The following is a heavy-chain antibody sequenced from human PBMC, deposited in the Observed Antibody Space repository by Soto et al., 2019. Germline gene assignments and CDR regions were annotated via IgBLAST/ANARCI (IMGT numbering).Heavy chain of an antibody. Sequence: LETLSLTCTVSGGSISSYYWSWVRQPPGKGLEWIGYIYYSRSTNYNPSLKSRVTISVDTSKNQFSLKLSSVTAADTAVYYCARDRIAAAGIDYYYGMDVWGQGTTVTVSS. CDR3: ARDRIAAAGIDYYYGMDV. CDR2: IYYSRST. J-gene: IGHJ6*02. D-gene: IGHD6-13*01. CDR1: GGSISSYY. V-gene: IGHV4-59*01.